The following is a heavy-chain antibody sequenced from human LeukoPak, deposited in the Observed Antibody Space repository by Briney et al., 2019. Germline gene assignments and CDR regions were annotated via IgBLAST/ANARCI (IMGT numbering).Heavy chain of an antibody. Sequence: ASVKVSCKASGYTFTSYDINWVRQATGQGLEWMGWMNPNSGNTGYAQKFQGRVTMTRNTSISTAYMELSSLRSEDTAVYYCATPGPNFYYYYGMDVWGQGTTVTVSS. J-gene: IGHJ6*02. CDR3: ATPGPNFYYYYGMDV. V-gene: IGHV1-8*01. CDR1: GYTFTSYD. CDR2: MNPNSGNT.